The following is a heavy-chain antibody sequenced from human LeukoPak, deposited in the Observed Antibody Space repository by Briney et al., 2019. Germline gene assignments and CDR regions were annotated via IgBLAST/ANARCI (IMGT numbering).Heavy chain of an antibody. CDR2: INPNNGGT. CDR3: AKAPD. Sequence: ASVKVSCKASGYNFIDKYMRWVRQAPGQGLEWMGWINPNNGGTNYAQKFEGRVTMTRDTSISTAYMELSSLRSDDTAVYYCAKAPDWGQGTLVTVSS. CDR1: GYNFIDKY. V-gene: IGHV1-2*02. J-gene: IGHJ4*02.